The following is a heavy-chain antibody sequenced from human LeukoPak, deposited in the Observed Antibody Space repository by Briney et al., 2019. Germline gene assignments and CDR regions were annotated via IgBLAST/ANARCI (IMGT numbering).Heavy chain of an antibody. CDR2: ISSSGSTI. Sequence: GGSLRLSCAASGFTFSSYEMNWVRQAPGKGLEWVSYISSSGSTIYYADSVKGRFTISRDNAENSLYLQMNSLRAEDTAVYYCARDPIGSSYYYGSRGDYWGQGTLVTVSS. J-gene: IGHJ4*02. CDR1: GFTFSSYE. CDR3: ARDPIGSSYYYGSRGDY. V-gene: IGHV3-48*03. D-gene: IGHD3-10*01.